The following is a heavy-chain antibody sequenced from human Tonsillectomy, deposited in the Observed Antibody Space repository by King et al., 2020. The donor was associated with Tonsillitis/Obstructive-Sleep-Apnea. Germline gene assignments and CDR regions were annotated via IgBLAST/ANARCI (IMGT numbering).Heavy chain of an antibody. V-gene: IGHV3-21*01. CDR1: GFTFSSYS. D-gene: IGHD3-22*01. Sequence: VQLVESGGGLVKPGGSLRLSCAASGFTFSSYSMNWVRQAPGKGLEWVSSISSSSSYIFYADSVKGRFTISRDNAKNSLYLQMNSLRAEDTAVYYCARETYYYDSSGYYPWAFDIWAKGQWSPSLQ. CDR3: ARETYYYDSSGYYPWAFDI. J-gene: IGHJ3*02. CDR2: ISSSSSYI.